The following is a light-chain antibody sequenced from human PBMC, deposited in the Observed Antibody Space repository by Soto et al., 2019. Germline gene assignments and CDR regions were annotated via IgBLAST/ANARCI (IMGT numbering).Light chain of an antibody. J-gene: IGKJ1*01. CDR2: DAS. CDR3: QQYEGFSRT. V-gene: IGKV1-13*02. Sequence: IQMTQSPYSLSASVGDRVTITCRASQGISSALAWYQQKPGKAPNLLIYDASSLESGVPPRFSGSGSGTEFTLTISSLQPDDFATYYCQQYEGFSRTFGQGTKVDIK. CDR1: QGISSA.